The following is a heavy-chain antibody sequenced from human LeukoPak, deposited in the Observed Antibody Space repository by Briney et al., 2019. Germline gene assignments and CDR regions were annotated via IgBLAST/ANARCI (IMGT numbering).Heavy chain of an antibody. CDR1: GGSISSGGYS. D-gene: IGHD3-22*01. V-gene: IGHV4-30-2*01. J-gene: IGHJ3*02. CDR3: ARAVRDYYDSSGYPEVGAFDI. Sequence: SETLSLTCAVSGGSISSGGYSWSWIRQPPGMGLEWIGYIYHSGSTNDNPSLKSRVSISVDRSKNQFSLKLSSVTAADTAVYYCARAVRDYYDSSGYPEVGAFDIWGQGTMVTVSS. CDR2: IYHSGST.